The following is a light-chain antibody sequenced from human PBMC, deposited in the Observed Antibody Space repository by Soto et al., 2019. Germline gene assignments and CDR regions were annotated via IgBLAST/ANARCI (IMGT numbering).Light chain of an antibody. CDR2: GAS. CDR1: QGLNRN. J-gene: IGKJ1*01. V-gene: IGKV3-15*01. CDR3: HEYNTWPWT. Sequence: TVLTQSPATLSVSPGETATLSCTTSQGLNRNLAWYQQKLGQAPRVLIYGASTRAAGIPARFSGSGSGTEFILTISSLQSEDFAVYYCHEYNTWPWTLGQGTKVDIK.